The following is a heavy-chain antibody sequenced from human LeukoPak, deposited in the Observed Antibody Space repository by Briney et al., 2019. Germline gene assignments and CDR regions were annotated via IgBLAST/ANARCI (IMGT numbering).Heavy chain of an antibody. CDR3: ASGLLWFGESMEGFDY. D-gene: IGHD3-10*01. CDR2: INPNSGGT. Sequence: ASVKVSCKASRYTFTGYYMHWVRQAPGQGLEWMGWINPNSGGTNYAQKFQGRVTMTRDTSISTAYMELSRLRSDDTAVYYCASGLLWFGESMEGFDYWGQGTLVTVSS. CDR1: RYTFTGYY. V-gene: IGHV1-2*02. J-gene: IGHJ4*02.